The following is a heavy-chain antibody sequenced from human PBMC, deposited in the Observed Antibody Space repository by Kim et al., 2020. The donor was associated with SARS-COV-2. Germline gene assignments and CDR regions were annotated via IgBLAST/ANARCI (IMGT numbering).Heavy chain of an antibody. Sequence: GESLKISCKGSGYSFTSYWIGWVRQMPGKGLEWMGIIYPGDSDTRYSPSFQGQVTISADKSISTAYLQWSSLKASDTAMYYCARHDVPNCYGSGSYYKDSRYYYGMGVWGQGTTVTVSS. D-gene: IGHD3-10*01. V-gene: IGHV5-51*01. CDR1: GYSFTSYW. J-gene: IGHJ6*02. CDR3: ARHDVPNCYGSGSYYKDSRYYYGMGV. CDR2: IYPGDSDT.